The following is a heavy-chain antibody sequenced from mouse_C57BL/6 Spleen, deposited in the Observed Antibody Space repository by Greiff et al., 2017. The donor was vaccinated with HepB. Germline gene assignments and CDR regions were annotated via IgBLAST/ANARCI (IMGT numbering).Heavy chain of an antibody. Sequence: VQGVESGPELVKPGASVKISCKASGYTFTDYYINWVKQRPGQGLEWIGWIYPGRGNTKYNEKFKGKATLTVDTSSSTAYMQLSSLTSEDSAVYFCARAQAAWFAYWGQGTLVTVSA. CDR3: ARAQAAWFAY. CDR1: GYTFTDYY. CDR2: IYPGRGNT. D-gene: IGHD3-2*02. V-gene: IGHV1-84*01. J-gene: IGHJ3*01.